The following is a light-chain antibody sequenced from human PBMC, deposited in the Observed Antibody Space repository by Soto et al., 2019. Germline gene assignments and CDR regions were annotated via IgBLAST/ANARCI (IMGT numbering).Light chain of an antibody. CDR2: DDN. CDR3: GSWDSSLSAYV. J-gene: IGLJ1*01. Sequence: QSVLTQPPSVSAAPGQKVTISCAGSSSNIGGNSVSWYQQLPETAPKLIIYDDNKRPSGIPDRFSGSKSGTSATLGITGFQTGDEAEYYCGSWDSSLSAYVFGTGTKVTVL. CDR1: SSNIGGNS. V-gene: IGLV1-51*01.